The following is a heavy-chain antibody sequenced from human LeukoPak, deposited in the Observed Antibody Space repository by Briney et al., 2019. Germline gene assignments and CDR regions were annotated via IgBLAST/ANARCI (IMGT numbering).Heavy chain of an antibody. Sequence: GGSLRLSCAASGFTFSSYAMSWVRQAPGKGLEWVSVIYTGDSTYYADSVKGRFTISRDNSKNTLYLQMNSLRAEDTAVYYCARDGDRYCSGGSCLNYWGQGTLVTVSS. V-gene: IGHV3-53*01. CDR2: IYTGDST. CDR3: ARDGDRYCSGGSCLNY. D-gene: IGHD2-15*01. CDR1: GFTFSSYA. J-gene: IGHJ4*02.